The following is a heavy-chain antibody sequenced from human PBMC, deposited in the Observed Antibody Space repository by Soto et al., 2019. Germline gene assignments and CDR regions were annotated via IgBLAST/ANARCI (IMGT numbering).Heavy chain of an antibody. CDR1: GGTFSSYA. CDR3: ARDGYGAPNWFDP. Sequence: QVQLVQSGAEVKKPGSSVKVSCKASGGTFSSYAISWVRQAPGQGLEWMGGSIPIFGTANYAQKFQGRARITADKTTSTAYMELSSLRSEDTAVYYCARDGYGAPNWFDPWGQGTLVTVSS. CDR2: SIPIFGTA. D-gene: IGHD4-17*01. V-gene: IGHV1-69*06. J-gene: IGHJ5*02.